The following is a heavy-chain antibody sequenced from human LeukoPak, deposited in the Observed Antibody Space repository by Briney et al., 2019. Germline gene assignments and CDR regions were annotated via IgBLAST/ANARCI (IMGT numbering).Heavy chain of an antibody. CDR2: IIPILGIA. Sequence: ASVKVSCKASGGTFSSYAISWVRQAPGQGLEWMGRIIPILGIANYAQKFQGRVTITADKSTSTAYMELSSLRSEDTAVYYRASYKWELLASFDYWGQGTLVTVSS. CDR1: GGTFSSYA. V-gene: IGHV1-69*04. D-gene: IGHD1-26*01. J-gene: IGHJ4*02. CDR3: ASYKWELLASFDY.